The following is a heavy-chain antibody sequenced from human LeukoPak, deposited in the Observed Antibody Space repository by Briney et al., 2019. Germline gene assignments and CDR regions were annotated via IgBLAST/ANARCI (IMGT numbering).Heavy chain of an antibody. CDR1: GFTFSSYS. CDR3: AVLQAATVDY. D-gene: IGHD2-8*02. CDR2: ISSSSSYI. J-gene: IGHJ4*02. V-gene: IGHV3-21*01. Sequence: GGSLRPSCAASGFTFSSYSMNWVRQAPGKGLEWVSSISSSSSYIYYADSVKGRFTISRDNAKNSLYLQMNSLRAEDTAVYYCAVLQAATVDYWGQGTLVTVSS.